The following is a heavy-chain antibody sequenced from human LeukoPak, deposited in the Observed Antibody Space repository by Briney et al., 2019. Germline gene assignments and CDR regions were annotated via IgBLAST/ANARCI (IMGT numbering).Heavy chain of an antibody. D-gene: IGHD2-2*01. CDR3: AKDPGVVPAHYFDY. CDR2: TGSTGVST. Sequence: LTGGSLRLSCAASGFTFSSYAMTWVRQAPGKGLEWVSGTGSTGVSTFYADSVKGRFTVSRDNSKNTLSLQMNSLRAEDTAVYYCAKDPGVVPAHYFDYWGQGTLVTVSS. CDR1: GFTFSSYA. J-gene: IGHJ4*02. V-gene: IGHV3-23*01.